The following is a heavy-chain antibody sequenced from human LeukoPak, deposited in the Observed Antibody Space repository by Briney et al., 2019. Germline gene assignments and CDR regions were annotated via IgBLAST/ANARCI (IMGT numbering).Heavy chain of an antibody. CDR1: GFTFSSYT. CDR2: LSGGGGVT. V-gene: IGHV3-23*01. Sequence: PGGSLRLSCAASGFTFSSYTMSWVRQAPGKGLEWVSALSGGGGVTYYADSVKGRFTISRDNSKNTLYLQMNSLKAEDTAVYYCARDHLRGRDCFGYWGQGTLVTLSS. CDR3: ARDHLRGRDCFGY. D-gene: IGHD3-10*01. J-gene: IGHJ4*02.